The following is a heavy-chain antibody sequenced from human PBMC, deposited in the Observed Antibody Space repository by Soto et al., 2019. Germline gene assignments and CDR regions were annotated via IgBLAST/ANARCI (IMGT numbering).Heavy chain of an antibody. CDR1: GYTFTSYA. CDR2: INAGNGNT. D-gene: IGHD2-21*02. CDR3: AGSIVVVTALAY. Sequence: QVQLVQSGAEEKKPGASVKVSCKASGYTFTSYAMHWVRQAPGQRLEWMGWINAGNGNTKYSQKFQGRVTITRDTSASTAKMGLSSLRSEFTAVYYCAGSIVVVTALAYWGQGTLVTVSS. J-gene: IGHJ4*02. V-gene: IGHV1-3*05.